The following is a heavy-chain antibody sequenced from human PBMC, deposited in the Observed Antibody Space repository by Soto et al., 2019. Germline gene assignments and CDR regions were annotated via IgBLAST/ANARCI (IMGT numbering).Heavy chain of an antibody. V-gene: IGHV4-31*03. Sequence: LSLTCTVSGGSISSGGYYWSWIRQHPGKGLEWIGYIYYSGSTYYNPSLKSRVTISVDTSKNQFSLRLSSVTAADTAVYYCARVLAPTYYYDSSGYPNFDYWGQGTLVTVSS. J-gene: IGHJ4*02. CDR1: GGSISSGGYY. CDR2: IYYSGST. CDR3: ARVLAPTYYYDSSGYPNFDY. D-gene: IGHD3-22*01.